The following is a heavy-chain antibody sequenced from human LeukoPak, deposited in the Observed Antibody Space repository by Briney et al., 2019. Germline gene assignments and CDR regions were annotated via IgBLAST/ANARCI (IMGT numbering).Heavy chain of an antibody. CDR3: ARATGSGSYYIRSGKIYGMDV. Sequence: NPSETLSLTCTVSGGSISSYYWSWIRQPPGKGLEWIGYIYYSGSTNYNPSLKSRVTISVDTSKNQFSLKLSSVTAADTAVYYCARATGSGSYYIRSGKIYGMDVWGQGTTVTVSS. CDR1: GGSISSYY. V-gene: IGHV4-59*01. CDR2: IYYSGST. D-gene: IGHD3-10*01. J-gene: IGHJ6*02.